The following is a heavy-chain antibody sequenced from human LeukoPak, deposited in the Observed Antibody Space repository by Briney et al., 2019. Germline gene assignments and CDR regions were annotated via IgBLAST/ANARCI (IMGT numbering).Heavy chain of an antibody. CDR3: ARGPLYHYDSSGPFDY. CDR1: GYTFTSYY. D-gene: IGHD3-22*01. J-gene: IGHJ4*02. Sequence: ASVKVSCKASGYTFTSYYMHWVRQAPGQGLEWMGWINPNSGGTNYAQKFQGRVTMTRDTSISTAYMELSSLRSDDTAVYYCARGPLYHYDSSGPFDYWGQGTQVTVSS. V-gene: IGHV1-2*02. CDR2: INPNSGGT.